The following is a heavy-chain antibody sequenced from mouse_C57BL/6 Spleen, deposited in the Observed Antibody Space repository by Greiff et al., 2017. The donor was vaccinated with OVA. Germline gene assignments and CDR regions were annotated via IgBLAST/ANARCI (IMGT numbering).Heavy chain of an antibody. CDR3: TDYYGFAY. D-gene: IGHD1-1*01. V-gene: IGHV1-15*01. J-gene: IGHJ3*01. CDR1: GYTFTDYE. CDR2: IDPETGGT. Sequence: QVQLKQSGAELVRPGASVTLSCKASGYTFTDYEMHWVKQTPVHGLEWIGAIDPETGGTAYTQKFKGKAILTADKSSSTAYMELRSLASEDSAVYYCTDYYGFAYWGQGTLVTVSA.